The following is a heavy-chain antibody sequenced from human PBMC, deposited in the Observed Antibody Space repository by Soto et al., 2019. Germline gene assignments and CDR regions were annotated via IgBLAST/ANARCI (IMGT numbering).Heavy chain of an antibody. CDR1: GFTVSSNY. J-gene: IGHJ6*03. CDR2: IYSGGST. D-gene: IGHD6-13*01. CDR3: ARLKAAADLMPYYYYYYMDV. V-gene: IGHV3-53*04. Sequence: EVQLVESGGGLVQPGGSLRLSCAASGFTVSSNYMSWVRQAPGKALEWVSVIYSGGSTYYADSVKGRFTISRHNSKNTLYLQMNSLRAEDTAVYYCARLKAAADLMPYYYYYYMDVWGKGTTVTVSS.